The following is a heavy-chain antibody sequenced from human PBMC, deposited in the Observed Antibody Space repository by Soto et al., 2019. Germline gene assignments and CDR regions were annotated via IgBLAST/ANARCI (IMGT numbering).Heavy chain of an antibody. V-gene: IGHV1-24*01. Sequence: ASVKLACKVSGYTLTGLSKHWVRRAPGEGLEWMGGFDPEDGETIYAQKFQGRVTMTEDTSTDTAYMELSSLRSEDTAVYYCATDSRFFCFASYLYAFDILSQDSMVPVSS. CDR2: FDPEDGET. CDR3: ATDSRFFCFASYLYAFDI. J-gene: IGHJ3*02. D-gene: IGHD3-3*01. CDR1: GYTLTGLS.